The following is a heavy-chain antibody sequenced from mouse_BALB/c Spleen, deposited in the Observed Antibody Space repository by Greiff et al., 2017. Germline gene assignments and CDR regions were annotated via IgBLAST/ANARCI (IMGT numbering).Heavy chain of an antibody. D-gene: IGHD1-1*01. Sequence: QVTLKESGPGILQPSQTLSLTCSFSGFSLSTYGIGVGWIRQPSGKGLEWLAHIWWNDNKYYNTALKSRLTISKDTSNNQVFLKIASVDTADTATYYCARIARITTVVADWYFDVWGAGTTVTVSS. J-gene: IGHJ1*01. CDR1: GFSLSTYGIG. V-gene: IGHV8-11*01. CDR3: ARIARITTVVADWYFDV. CDR2: IWWNDNK.